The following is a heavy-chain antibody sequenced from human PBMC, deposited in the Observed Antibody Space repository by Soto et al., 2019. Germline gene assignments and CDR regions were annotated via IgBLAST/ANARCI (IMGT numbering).Heavy chain of an antibody. J-gene: IGHJ6*02. V-gene: IGHV1-2*02. CDR2: INPNSGGT. CDR1: GYTFTGYY. D-gene: IGHD6-13*01. Sequence: ASVKVSCKASGYTFTGYYMHWVRQAPGQGLEWMGWINPNSGGTNYAQKFQGRVTMTRDTSISTAYMELSRLRSDDTAVYYCAREPYTYIADSLDAYYYYGMDVWGQGTTVTVSS. CDR3: AREPYTYIADSLDAYYYYGMDV.